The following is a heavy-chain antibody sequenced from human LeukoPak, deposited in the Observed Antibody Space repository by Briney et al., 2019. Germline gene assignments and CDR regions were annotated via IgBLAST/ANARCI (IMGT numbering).Heavy chain of an antibody. CDR1: GFTFSNYG. V-gene: IGHV3-23*01. CDR2: ISGSGDRT. CDR3: AKDLRNIRTLVDLQMI. J-gene: IGHJ3*02. Sequence: PGGSLRLSCIASGFTFSNYGMSWVRQAPGKGLEWVSIISGSGDRTLHADSVKSRFTVSRDNSENTVYLQMNSLRAEDTAVYYCAKDLRNIRTLVDLQMIWGQGTLVIVSS. D-gene: IGHD2-8*02.